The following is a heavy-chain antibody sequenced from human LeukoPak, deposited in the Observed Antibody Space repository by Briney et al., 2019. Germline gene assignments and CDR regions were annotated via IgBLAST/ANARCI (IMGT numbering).Heavy chain of an antibody. CDR1: GFTFSSYA. CDR3: AKSRWQQLLYWFDP. D-gene: IGHD6-13*01. J-gene: IGHJ5*02. Sequence: GGSLRLSCAASGFTFSSYAMHWVRQAPGKGLEWVAVISYDGSNKYYADSVKGRFTISRDNSKNTLYLQMNSLRAEDTAVYYCAKSRWQQLLYWFDPWGQGTLVTVSS. V-gene: IGHV3-30-3*02. CDR2: ISYDGSNK.